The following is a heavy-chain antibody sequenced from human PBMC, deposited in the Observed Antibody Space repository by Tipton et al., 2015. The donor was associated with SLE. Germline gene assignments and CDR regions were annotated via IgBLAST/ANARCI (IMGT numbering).Heavy chain of an antibody. Sequence: LRLSRTVSGYSISSGYYWGWIRQPPGKGLEWIGSISHTGTTYDNPSLKSRVIISLDMSKNQFSLNLSFVTAADTAVYYCARPNDFWSVQGAFDIWGQGTMVTVSS. CDR1: GYSISSGYY. V-gene: IGHV4-38-2*02. CDR2: ISHTGTT. CDR3: ARPNDFWSVQGAFDI. J-gene: IGHJ3*02. D-gene: IGHD3-3*01.